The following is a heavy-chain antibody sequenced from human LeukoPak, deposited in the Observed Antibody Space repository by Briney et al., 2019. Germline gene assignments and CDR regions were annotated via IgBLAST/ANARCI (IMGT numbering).Heavy chain of an antibody. CDR2: INPSGGST. CDR3: ARDMSGAVGNYYYYMDV. J-gene: IGHJ6*03. CDR1: GYTFTSYY. D-gene: IGHD3-10*01. Sequence: ASVEVSCKASGYTFTSYYMHWVRQAPGQGLEWMGIINPSGGSTSYAQKFQGRVTMTRDTSTSTVYMELSSLRSEDTAVYYCARDMSGAVGNYYYYMDVWGKGTTVTVSS. V-gene: IGHV1-46*01.